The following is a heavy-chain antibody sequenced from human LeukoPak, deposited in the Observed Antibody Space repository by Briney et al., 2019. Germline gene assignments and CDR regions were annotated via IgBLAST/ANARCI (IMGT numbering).Heavy chain of an antibody. CDR2: IGSSDTM. D-gene: IGHD5-12*01. CDR1: GFTFSTYE. Sequence: GGSLRLSCAASGFTFSTYEMNWVRQAPGEGLEWVSYIGSSDTMYYADSVKGRFTISRDNAKNSLYLQMNSLRAEDTAIYYCAREGRSGYDLTGYYGMDVWGKGTTVTVSS. J-gene: IGHJ6*04. V-gene: IGHV3-48*03. CDR3: AREGRSGYDLTGYYGMDV.